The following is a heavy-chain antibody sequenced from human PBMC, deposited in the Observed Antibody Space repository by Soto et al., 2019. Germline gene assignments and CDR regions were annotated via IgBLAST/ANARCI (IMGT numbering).Heavy chain of an antibody. Sequence: QVQLQESGPGLVEPSQTLSLTCTVSGDSISSGNYYWSWIRQSPGKGLEWIGYIYYSGSTYYNPSLKSRFTISVDPPKTHLPLKLNSGPAPDPPVYFCVRGAKYGGQGPLFTVPS. CDR1: GDSISSGNYY. CDR3: VRGAKY. CDR2: IYYSGST. D-gene: IGHD1-26*01. J-gene: IGHJ4*02. V-gene: IGHV4-30-4*01.